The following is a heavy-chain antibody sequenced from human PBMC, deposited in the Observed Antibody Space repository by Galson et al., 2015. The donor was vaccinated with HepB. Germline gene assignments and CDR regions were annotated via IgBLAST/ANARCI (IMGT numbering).Heavy chain of an antibody. CDR2: INAGNGNT. CDR1: GYTFTSYA. CDR3: ASTLRFLEWLLPPGGWYYFDY. V-gene: IGHV1-3*01. J-gene: IGHJ4*02. Sequence: SVKVSCKASGYTFTSYAMHWVRQAPGQRLEWMGWINAGNGNTKYSQKFQGRVTITRDTSASTAYMELSSLRSEDTAVYYCASTLRFLEWLLPPGGWYYFDYWGQGTLVTVSS. D-gene: IGHD3-3*01.